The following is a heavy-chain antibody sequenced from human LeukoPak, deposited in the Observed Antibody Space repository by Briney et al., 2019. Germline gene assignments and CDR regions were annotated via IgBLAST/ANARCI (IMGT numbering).Heavy chain of an antibody. Sequence: GRSLRLSCAASGFTFDDYAMHWVRQAPGKGLEWVSGISWNSGTKGYADSVKGRFTISRDNAENSLYLQMNSLRGEDAALYYCAVLHYYAMDVWGQGTTVTVSS. J-gene: IGHJ6*02. CDR1: GFTFDDYA. D-gene: IGHD2-8*01. CDR3: AVLHYYAMDV. V-gene: IGHV3-9*01. CDR2: ISWNSGTK.